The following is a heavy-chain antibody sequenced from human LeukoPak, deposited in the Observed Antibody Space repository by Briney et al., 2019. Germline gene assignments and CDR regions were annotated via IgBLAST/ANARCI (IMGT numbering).Heavy chain of an antibody. Sequence: GASVKVSCKASGYTFTGYYMHWVRQAPGQGLEWMGWINPNSGDTNYAQKFQGRVTMTRDTSNNTTYMELSRLRTDDTAVYYCAKTPYEYYFDYWGQGTLVTVSS. J-gene: IGHJ4*02. CDR2: INPNSGDT. CDR3: AKTPYEYYFDY. V-gene: IGHV1-2*02. D-gene: IGHD5-12*01. CDR1: GYTFTGYY.